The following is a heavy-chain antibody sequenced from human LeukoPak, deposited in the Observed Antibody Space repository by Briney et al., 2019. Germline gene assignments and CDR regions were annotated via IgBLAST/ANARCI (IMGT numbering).Heavy chain of an antibody. CDR1: GGSFSGYY. CDR3: ARGGTMTRPYPQYYCYGMDV. V-gene: IGHV4-34*01. Sequence: PSETLSLTCAVYGGSFSGYYWSWIRQPPGKGLEWIGEINHSGSTNYNPSLKSRVTISVDTSKNQFSLKLSSVTAADTAVYYCARGGTMTRPYPQYYCYGMDVWGKGTTVTVSS. J-gene: IGHJ6*04. D-gene: IGHD3-22*01. CDR2: INHSGST.